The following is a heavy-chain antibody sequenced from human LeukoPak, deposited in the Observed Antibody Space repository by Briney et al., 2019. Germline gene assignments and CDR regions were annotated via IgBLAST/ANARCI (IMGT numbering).Heavy chain of an antibody. D-gene: IGHD4-17*01. CDR2: VSGGGGST. CDR1: GFTFSSYR. J-gene: IGHJ5*02. Sequence: GGSLRLSCAASGFTFSSYRMSWVRQAPGKGLEWVSAVSGGGGSTYYADSVKGRFTVSRDNSKNTLNLQMNSLRAEDTAVYYCAKERYYNDYGNWFDPWGQGTLVTVSS. CDR3: AKERYYNDYGNWFDP. V-gene: IGHV3-23*01.